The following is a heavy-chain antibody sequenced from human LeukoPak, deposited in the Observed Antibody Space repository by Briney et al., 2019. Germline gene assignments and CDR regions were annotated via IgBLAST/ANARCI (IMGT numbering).Heavy chain of an antibody. CDR1: GGSFSGYY. CDR3: AKLALGPWLAAAGTRDY. V-gene: IGHV4-34*01. D-gene: IGHD6-13*01. CDR2: INHSGST. Sequence: SETLSLTCAVYGGSFSGYYWSWIRQPPGKGLEWIGEINHSGSTNYNPSLKSRVTISVDTSKNQFSLKLSSVTAADTAVYYCAKLALGPWLAAAGTRDYWGQGTLVTVSS. J-gene: IGHJ4*02.